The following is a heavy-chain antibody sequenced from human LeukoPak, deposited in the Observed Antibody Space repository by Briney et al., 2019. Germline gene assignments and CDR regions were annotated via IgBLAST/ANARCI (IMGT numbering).Heavy chain of an antibody. CDR1: GFTFSDSY. J-gene: IGHJ4*02. Sequence: GGSLRLSCVSSGFTFSDSYMSWIRQAPGKGLEWVSAISGSGGSTYYADSVKGRFTISRDNSKNTLYLQMNSLRAEDTAVYYCAKVHYGDYGYWGQGTLVTVSS. V-gene: IGHV3-23*01. D-gene: IGHD4-17*01. CDR2: ISGSGGST. CDR3: AKVHYGDYGY.